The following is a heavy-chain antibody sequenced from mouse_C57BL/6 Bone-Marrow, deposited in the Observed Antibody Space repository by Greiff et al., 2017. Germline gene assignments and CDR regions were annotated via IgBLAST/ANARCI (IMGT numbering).Heavy chain of an antibody. V-gene: IGHV5-4*01. J-gene: IGHJ3*01. CDR2: ISDGGSYT. CDR3: ARDRGTMIKAY. D-gene: IGHD2-4*01. CDR1: GFTFSSYA. Sequence: EVKLMESGGGLVKPGGSLKLSCAASGFTFSSYAMSWVRQTPEKRLEWVATISDGGSYTYYPDNVKGRFTISRDNAKNNLYLQMSHLKSEDTAMYYCARDRGTMIKAYWGQGTLVTVSA.